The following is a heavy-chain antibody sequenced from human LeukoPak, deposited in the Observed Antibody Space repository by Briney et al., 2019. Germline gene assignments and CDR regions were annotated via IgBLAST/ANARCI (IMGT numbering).Heavy chain of an antibody. CDR1: GGSISSSSYY. V-gene: IGHV4-39*07. J-gene: IGHJ4*02. CDR3: ARDPDYDSSGYYFDY. D-gene: IGHD3-22*01. Sequence: PSETLSLTCTVSGGSISSSSYYWGWIRQPPGKGLEWIGSIYYSGSTNYNPSLKSRVTMSVDTSKNQFSLKLSSVTAADTAVYYCARDPDYDSSGYYFDYWGQGTLVTVSS. CDR2: IYYSGST.